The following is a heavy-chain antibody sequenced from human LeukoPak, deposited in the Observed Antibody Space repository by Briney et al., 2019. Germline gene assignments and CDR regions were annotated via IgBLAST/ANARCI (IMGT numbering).Heavy chain of an antibody. D-gene: IGHD3-22*01. J-gene: IGHJ4*02. CDR1: GFTFSSYA. V-gene: IGHV3-23*01. CDR2: ISGSGGST. CDR3: AKVPSYYYDSSGFDS. Sequence: GGSLRLSCAASGFTFSSYAMNWVRQAPGKGLEWVSGISGSGGSTYYADSVKGRFTISRDNSKNTLYLQMNSLRAEDTAVYYCAKVPSYYYDSSGFDSWGQGTLVTVSS.